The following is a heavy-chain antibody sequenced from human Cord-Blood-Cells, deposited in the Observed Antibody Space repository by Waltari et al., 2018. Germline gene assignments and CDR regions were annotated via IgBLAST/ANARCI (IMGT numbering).Heavy chain of an antibody. CDR2: IYSGGST. Sequence: EVQLVESGGGLIQPGGSLRLSCAASGFTVSSNYMSWVRQAPGKGLEWVSVIYSGGSTYSADSVKGRFTISRDNSKNTLYLQMNSLRAEDTAVYYCARAIVVVPAANWFDPWGQGTLVTVSS. V-gene: IGHV3-53*01. J-gene: IGHJ5*02. CDR3: ARAIVVVPAANWFDP. CDR1: GFTVSSNY. D-gene: IGHD2-2*01.